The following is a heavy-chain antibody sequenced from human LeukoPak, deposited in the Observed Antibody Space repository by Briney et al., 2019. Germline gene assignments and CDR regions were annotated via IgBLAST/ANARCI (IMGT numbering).Heavy chain of an antibody. D-gene: IGHD7-27*01. CDR1: GFTFTSYA. V-gene: IGHV3-30-3*01. CDR2: ISYDGSNI. J-gene: IGHJ4*02. Sequence: GGSLRLSCAASGFTFTSYAMHWVRQAPGKGLEWVAVISYDGSNIFYADSVKGRFTISRDNSKNTVHLQMNSLRAEDTAMYYCVRDGAHWDLDYWGQGTLVTVSS. CDR3: VRDGAHWDLDY.